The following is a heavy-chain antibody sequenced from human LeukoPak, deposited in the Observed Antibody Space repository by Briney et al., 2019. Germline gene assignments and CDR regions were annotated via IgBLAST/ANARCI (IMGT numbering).Heavy chain of an antibody. CDR3: AKDRYPTAVTSNGMDV. D-gene: IGHD4-17*01. J-gene: IGHJ6*02. CDR2: ISYRGRNT. CDR1: GLSSNTYG. V-gene: IGHV3-30*18. Sequence: GGSLRLSCAAFGLSSNTYGMQWVRQAPGKGLEWVAMISYRGRNTYYADSVRGRFTISRDNSNNTLYLQIDSLRVEDTSIYYCAKDRYPTAVTSNGMDVWGQGTTVTVSS.